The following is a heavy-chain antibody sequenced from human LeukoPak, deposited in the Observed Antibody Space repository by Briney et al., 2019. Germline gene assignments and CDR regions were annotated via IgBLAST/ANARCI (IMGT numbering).Heavy chain of an antibody. V-gene: IGHV4-39*07. CDR2: INHSGST. Sequence: SETLSLTCTVSGGSISSSIYYWDWIRQPPGKGLEWIGEINHSGSTNYNPSLKSRVTISVDTSKNQFSLKLSSVTAADTAVYYCARGKKTYSSSSRLRGYYYYMDVWGKGTTVTVSS. CDR3: ARGKKTYSSSSRLRGYYYYMDV. J-gene: IGHJ6*03. D-gene: IGHD6-13*01. CDR1: GGSISSSIYY.